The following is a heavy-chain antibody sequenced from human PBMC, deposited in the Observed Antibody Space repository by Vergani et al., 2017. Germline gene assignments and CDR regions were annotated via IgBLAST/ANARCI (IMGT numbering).Heavy chain of an antibody. D-gene: IGHD3-9*01. CDR1: GYTFSNYH. CDR2: IKPSGDHT. J-gene: IGHJ4*02. V-gene: IGHV1-46*03. Sequence: QVQVVQSGAEVKKSGASVKVSCKTSGYTFSNYHMHWVRQAPGQGLEWMGIIKPSGDHTNYAQKFQGRVTMTRDTSTGTVYMELSSLGSEDTAIYYCARGGYGILTGYRYRGQGTLVTVSA. CDR3: ARGGYGILTGYRY.